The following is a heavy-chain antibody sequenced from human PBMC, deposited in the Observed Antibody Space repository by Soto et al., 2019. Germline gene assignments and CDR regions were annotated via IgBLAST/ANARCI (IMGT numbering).Heavy chain of an antibody. V-gene: IGHV1-18*04. J-gene: IGHJ4*02. D-gene: IGHD3-22*01. CDR3: ARAGQYYDASGYAD. Sequence: QVQLVQSGAEVKKPGASVKLSCKASGYSFTSYYMHWVRQAPGQGLEWVGWISVYNGNTNYDQNLQDRVTMTTDTSTNTAYLEVRNLRSDDTAVYYCARAGQYYDASGYADWGQGTLVTVSS. CDR2: ISVYNGNT. CDR1: GYSFTSYY.